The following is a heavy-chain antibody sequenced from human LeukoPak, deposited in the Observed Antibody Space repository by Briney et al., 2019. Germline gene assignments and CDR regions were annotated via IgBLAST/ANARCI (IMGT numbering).Heavy chain of an antibody. CDR3: ARDRVVVTAITYYYGMDA. D-gene: IGHD2-21*02. CDR1: GYTFTSYG. J-gene: IGHJ6*02. CDR2: ISAYNGNT. V-gene: IGHV1-18*01. Sequence: ASVKVSCKASGYTFTSYGISWVRQAPGQGLERMGWISAYNGNTNYAQKLQGRVTMTTDTSTSTAYMELRSLRSDDTAVYYCARDRVVVTAITYYYGMDAWGQGTTVTVSS.